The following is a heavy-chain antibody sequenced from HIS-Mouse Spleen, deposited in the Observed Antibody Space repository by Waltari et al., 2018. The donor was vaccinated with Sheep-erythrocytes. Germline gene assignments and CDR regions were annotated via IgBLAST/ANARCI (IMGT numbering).Heavy chain of an antibody. J-gene: IGHJ5*02. CDR1: GFTFSSYG. CDR3: AKDGGGNWFDP. V-gene: IGHV3-30*18. CDR2: ISYDGSNK. Sequence: QVQLVKSGGSVVQPGRSLRLSCAASGFTFSSYGMHWVRQAPGKGLGWVEVISYDGSNKYYADSVKGRFTVSRDNSKNTLYLQMNSLRVEDTAVYYCAKDGGGNWFDPWGQGTLVTVSS. D-gene: IGHD3-10*01.